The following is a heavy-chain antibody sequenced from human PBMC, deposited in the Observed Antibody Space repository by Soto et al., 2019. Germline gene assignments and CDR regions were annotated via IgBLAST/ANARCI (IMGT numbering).Heavy chain of an antibody. CDR2: IYYSGST. V-gene: IGHV4-39*01. D-gene: IGHD2-2*02. Sequence: SETLSLTCTVSGGSISRSTYYWGWIRQPPGKGLEWIGSIYYSGSTYYRPSLKSRVTISVDTSKNQFSLRLSSVTAADTAVYYCARQVPAAIRLGWFDPWGQGTLVTVSS. J-gene: IGHJ5*02. CDR1: GGSISRSTYY. CDR3: ARQVPAAIRLGWFDP.